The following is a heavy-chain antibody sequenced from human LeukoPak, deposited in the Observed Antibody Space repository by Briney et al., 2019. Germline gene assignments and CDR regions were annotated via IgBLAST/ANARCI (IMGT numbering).Heavy chain of an antibody. CDR3: ARTSLGTIYYYYMDV. CDR2: INPSGGST. CDR1: GYTFTSYY. J-gene: IGHJ6*03. D-gene: IGHD2-2*01. Sequence: ASVKVSCKASGYTFTSYYMHWVRQAPGRGLEWMGIINPSGGSTSYAQKFQGRVTMTRDTSTSTVYMELSSLRSEDTAVYYCARTSLGTIYYYYMDVWGKGTTVTVSS. V-gene: IGHV1-46*01.